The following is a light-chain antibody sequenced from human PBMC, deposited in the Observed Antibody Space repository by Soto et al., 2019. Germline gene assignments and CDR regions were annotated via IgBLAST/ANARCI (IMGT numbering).Light chain of an antibody. V-gene: IGKV1-5*01. J-gene: IGKJ1*01. CDR3: QQYNSYSPT. CDR2: DAS. CDR1: QSVSTW. Sequence: DIQMTQSPSSLSASVGDTVTITCWASQSVSTWLAWYQQKPGKAPKLLIYDASILESGVPSRFSGSGSGTELTLTISGLQAEDSATYYCQQYNSYSPTFGQGT.